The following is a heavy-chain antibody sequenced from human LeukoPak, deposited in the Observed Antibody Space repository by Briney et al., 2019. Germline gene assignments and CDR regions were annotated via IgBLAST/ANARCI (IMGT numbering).Heavy chain of an antibody. D-gene: IGHD3-22*01. CDR2: INPSGGST. CDR1: GYTFTSYY. Sequence: ASVTVSCKASGYTFTSYYMHWVRQAPGQGLEWMGIINPSGGSTSYAQKFQGRVTMTRDTSTSTVYMELSSLRSEDTAVYYCARRSYYYDSSGYPDYWFDPWGQGTLVTVSS. V-gene: IGHV1-46*01. CDR3: ARRSYYYDSSGYPDYWFDP. J-gene: IGHJ5*02.